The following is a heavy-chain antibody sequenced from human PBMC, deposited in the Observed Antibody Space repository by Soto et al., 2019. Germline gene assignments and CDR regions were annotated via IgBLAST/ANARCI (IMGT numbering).Heavy chain of an antibody. Sequence: EVQLVESGGGLVKPGGSLRLSCAASGFTFSNVYMNWVRQAPGKGLEWVGRIKSKTDGGTTHYAAPVKGRLTISRDESKNTLYLQMNSLKTDATAVYYCSTHLAMKTQTEYYFYYWGQGTLLTVCS. CDR3: STHLAMKTQTEYYFYY. CDR1: GFTFSNVY. D-gene: IGHD2-2*01. J-gene: IGHJ4*02. V-gene: IGHV3-15*07. CDR2: IKSKTDGGTT.